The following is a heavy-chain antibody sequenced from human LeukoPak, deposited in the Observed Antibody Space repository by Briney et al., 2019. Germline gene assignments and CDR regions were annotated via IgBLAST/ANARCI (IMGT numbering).Heavy chain of an antibody. CDR3: ASSSGSYSSIETFDY. V-gene: IGHV3-30*04. CDR2: ISYDGSNK. CDR1: GFTFSSYA. Sequence: PGRSLRLSCAASGFTFSSYAMHWVRQAPGKGLEWVAVISYDGSNKYYADSVKGRFTISRDNSKNTLYLQMNSLRAEDTAVYYCASSSGSYSSIETFDYWGQGTLVTLSS. J-gene: IGHJ4*02. D-gene: IGHD1-26*01.